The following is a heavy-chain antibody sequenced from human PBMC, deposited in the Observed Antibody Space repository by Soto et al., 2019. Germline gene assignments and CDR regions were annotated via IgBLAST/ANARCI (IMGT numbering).Heavy chain of an antibody. V-gene: IGHV3-74*01. D-gene: IGHD2-15*01. CDR1: GFTFSSYW. J-gene: IGHJ4*02. Sequence: VQLVESGGGLVQPGGSLRLSCAASGFTFSSYWMHWVRQAPGKGLVWVSRINSDGSSTNYADSVKGRFTISRDNAKNTLFLQMNSLRAEDTALYYCARGYCSGGSCWDPSFDYWGQGTLVTVSS. CDR2: INSDGSST. CDR3: ARGYCSGGSCWDPSFDY.